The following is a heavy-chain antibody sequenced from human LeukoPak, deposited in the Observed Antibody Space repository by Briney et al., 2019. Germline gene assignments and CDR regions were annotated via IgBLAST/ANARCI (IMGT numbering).Heavy chain of an antibody. CDR1: GYTFTGYC. V-gene: IGHV1-2*02. CDR2: INPNSGDS. D-gene: IGHD3-22*01. J-gene: IGHJ4*02. CDR3: ARDERYDSSGYPFDY. Sequence: GASVKVSCKASGYTFTGYCIHWVRQAPGQGLEWMGWINPNSGDSNYAQNFQGRVTMTRDTSISTAYMELIRLRSNDTAVYHCARDERYDSSGYPFDYWGQGTLVTVSS.